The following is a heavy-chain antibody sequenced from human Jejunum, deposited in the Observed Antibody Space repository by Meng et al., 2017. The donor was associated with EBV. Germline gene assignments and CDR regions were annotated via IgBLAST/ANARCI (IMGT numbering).Heavy chain of an antibody. V-gene: IGHV3-23*04. J-gene: IGHJ4*02. D-gene: IGHD3-10*01. Sequence: EQPVWCGGGLVAPGGHRRLSCAAPGFTFTNYAMNWVRQAPGKGLEWVSVISGSGGTTYYADSVKGRFSISSDSSNNMVYLQMNTLRAEDTAVYYCAKAATIIRGALDYWGQGTLVTVSS. CDR2: ISGSGGTT. CDR1: GFTFTNYA. CDR3: AKAATIIRGALDY.